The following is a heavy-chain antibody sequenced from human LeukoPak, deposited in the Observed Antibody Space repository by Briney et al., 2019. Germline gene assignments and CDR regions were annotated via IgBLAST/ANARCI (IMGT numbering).Heavy chain of an antibody. Sequence: PSETLSLTCTVSGDSISTYYWSWIRQPPGKGFEWIGDITYNGKTDSYPSLKSRVTLSLGTSKKQFSLTLNSVTAADTAVYYCARSPGGYFDFWGHGALVTVSS. CDR2: ITYNGKT. CDR3: ARSPGGYFDF. D-gene: IGHD3-10*01. CDR1: GDSISTYY. V-gene: IGHV4-59*08. J-gene: IGHJ4*01.